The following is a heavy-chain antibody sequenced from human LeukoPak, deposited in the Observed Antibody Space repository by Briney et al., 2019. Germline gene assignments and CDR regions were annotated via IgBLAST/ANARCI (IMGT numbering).Heavy chain of an antibody. CDR3: AKVFRKDGDFHLFDY. V-gene: IGHV3-53*01. D-gene: IGHD4-17*01. Sequence: GGSLRLSCAASGFTVSTNFMSWVRQAPGKGLEWVSVIYSDYSTYYADSVKGRFTISRDNSKNTLSLQMNSLRAEDTAVYYCAKVFRKDGDFHLFDYWGQGTLVTVSS. CDR1: GFTVSTNF. J-gene: IGHJ4*02. CDR2: IYSDYST.